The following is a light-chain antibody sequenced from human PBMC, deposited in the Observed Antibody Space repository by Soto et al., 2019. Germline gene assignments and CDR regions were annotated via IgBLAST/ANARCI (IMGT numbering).Light chain of an antibody. CDR2: GIS. V-gene: IGKV3-15*01. CDR3: QQYNNWPLT. J-gene: IGKJ4*01. Sequence: EIVLTQSPGTLSLSPGERATLSCRASQSVSNNYLAWYQQKPDQAPRLLIYGISTRATDIPARFSGSGSGTEFTLTISSLQSEDFAVYYCQQYNNWPLTFGGGTKVDNK. CDR1: QSVSNN.